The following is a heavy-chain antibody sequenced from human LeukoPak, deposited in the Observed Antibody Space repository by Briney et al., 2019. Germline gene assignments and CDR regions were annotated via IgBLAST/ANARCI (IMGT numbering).Heavy chain of an antibody. Sequence: GGSLRLPCAASGFTFSSYGMHWVRQAPGKGLEWVAVISYDGSNKYYADSVKGRFTISRDNAKNTLYLQMNSLRAEDTAVYYCATSMAGFNWFDPWGQGTLVTVSS. J-gene: IGHJ5*02. CDR3: ATSMAGFNWFDP. CDR1: GFTFSSYG. D-gene: IGHD6-19*01. CDR2: ISYDGSNK. V-gene: IGHV3-30*03.